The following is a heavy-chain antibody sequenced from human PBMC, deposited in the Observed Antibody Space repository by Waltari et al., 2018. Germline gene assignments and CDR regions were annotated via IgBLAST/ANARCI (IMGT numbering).Heavy chain of an antibody. J-gene: IGHJ4*02. Sequence: QVQLVQSGAEVKKPGASVKVSCKASGYTFTSYGISWVRQASGQGLEWMGWLSAYNGHTNYAQKFHGRLTMTTDTSTSTAYMGLRSPRSDDTAVYYCARDEILGYYDNSGYSMFDYWGQGTLVTVSS. V-gene: IGHV1-18*01. CDR2: LSAYNGHT. CDR1: GYTFTSYG. D-gene: IGHD3-22*01. CDR3: ARDEILGYYDNSGYSMFDY.